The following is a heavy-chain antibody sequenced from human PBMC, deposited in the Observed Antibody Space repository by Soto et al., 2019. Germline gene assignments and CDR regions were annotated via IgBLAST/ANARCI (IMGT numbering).Heavy chain of an antibody. D-gene: IGHD3-22*01. Sequence: GASLKVSCKASGGTFSSYAISWVRQAPGQGLEWMGGIIPIFGTANYAQKFQGRVTITADESTSTAYMELSSLRSEDTAVYYCARGYYDSSGYYPANYFDYWGQGTLVTVSS. V-gene: IGHV1-69*13. CDR2: IIPIFGTA. CDR3: ARGYYDSSGYYPANYFDY. CDR1: GGTFSSYA. J-gene: IGHJ4*02.